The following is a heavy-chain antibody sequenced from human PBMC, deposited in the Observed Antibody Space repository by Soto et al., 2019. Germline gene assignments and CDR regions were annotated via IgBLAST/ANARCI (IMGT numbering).Heavy chain of an antibody. V-gene: IGHV3-33*01. Sequence: GGSLRLSCAASGFTFSSYGMHWVRQAPGKGLEWVAVIWYDGSNKYYADSVKGRFTISRDNSKNTLYLQMNSLRAEDTAVYYCASHYYGSGSYPNNFDYWGQGTLVTVSS. CDR1: GFTFSSYG. CDR2: IWYDGSNK. D-gene: IGHD3-10*01. J-gene: IGHJ4*02. CDR3: ASHYYGSGSYPNNFDY.